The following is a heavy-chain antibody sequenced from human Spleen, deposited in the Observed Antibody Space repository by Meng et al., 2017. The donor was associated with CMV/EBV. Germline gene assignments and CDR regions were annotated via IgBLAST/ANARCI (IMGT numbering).Heavy chain of an antibody. CDR2: IRYDGANK. CDR3: ARAYSMTTVPNFDY. CDR1: GFNFNIYG. V-gene: IGHV3-30*02. D-gene: IGHD4-11*01. Sequence: GGSLRLSCAASGFNFNIYGIHWVRQAPGKGPEWVAFIRYDGANKYYADSVKGRFTISRDNFKNMVYLQMNSLRREDTSVYYCARAYSMTTVPNFDYWGQGTLVTVSS. J-gene: IGHJ4*02.